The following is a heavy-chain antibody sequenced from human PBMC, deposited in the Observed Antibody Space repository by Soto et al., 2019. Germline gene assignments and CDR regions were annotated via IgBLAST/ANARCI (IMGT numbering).Heavy chain of an antibody. CDR2: ISGSGGST. J-gene: IGHJ3*02. CDR3: ARVGTGSSTPLDI. CDR1: GFTFSSYA. Sequence: SGGSLRLSCAASGFTFSSYAMSWVRQAPGKGLEWVSAISGSGGSTYYADSVKGRFTISRDNSKNTLYLQMNSLRAEDTAVYYCARVGTGSSTPLDIWGQGTMVTVSS. V-gene: IGHV3-23*01. D-gene: IGHD3-9*01.